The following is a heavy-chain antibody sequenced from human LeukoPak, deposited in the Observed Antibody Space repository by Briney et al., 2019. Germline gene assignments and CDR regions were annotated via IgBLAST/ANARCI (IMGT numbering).Heavy chain of an antibody. D-gene: IGHD1-26*01. CDR1: GFTFSSYW. CDR2: IKQDGNEI. CDR3: AKGSKLSGSYYFDY. J-gene: IGHJ4*02. Sequence: GGSLRLSCAVSGFTFSSYWMIWVRQAPGKGLEWVANIKQDGNEIYYVDSVKGRFTISRDNAKNSLYLQMNSLRAEDTAVYYCAKGSKLSGSYYFDYWGQGTLVTVSS. V-gene: IGHV3-7*03.